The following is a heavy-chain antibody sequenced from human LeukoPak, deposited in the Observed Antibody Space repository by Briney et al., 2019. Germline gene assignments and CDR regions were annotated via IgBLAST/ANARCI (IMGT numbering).Heavy chain of an antibody. J-gene: IGHJ4*02. Sequence: ASVKVSCKASGYTFTSYYMHWVRQAPGQGLERMGIINPSGGSTSYAQKFQGRVTMTRDMSTSTVYMELSSLRSEDTAVYYCARDRLGYSSFDYWGQGTLVTVSS. CDR1: GYTFTSYY. V-gene: IGHV1-46*01. CDR3: ARDRLGYSSFDY. CDR2: INPSGGST. D-gene: IGHD6-13*01.